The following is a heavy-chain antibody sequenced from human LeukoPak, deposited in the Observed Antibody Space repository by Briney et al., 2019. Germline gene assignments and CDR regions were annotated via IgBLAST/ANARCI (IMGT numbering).Heavy chain of an antibody. J-gene: IGHJ4*02. D-gene: IGHD3-10*01. CDR2: ISGSGGST. CDR1: GFTFSSYA. V-gene: IGHV3-23*01. Sequence: GGSLRLSCAASGFTFSSYAMSWVRQAPGKGLEWVSTISGSGGSTYYADSVKGRLTISRDNSKNTLYLQMNSLRAEDTAVYYCAKGPYMVRGDYDFDYWGQGTLVTVSS. CDR3: AKGPYMVRGDYDFDY.